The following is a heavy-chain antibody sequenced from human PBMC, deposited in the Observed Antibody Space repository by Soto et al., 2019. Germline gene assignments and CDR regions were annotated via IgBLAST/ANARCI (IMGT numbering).Heavy chain of an antibody. CDR2: IYYSGST. V-gene: IGHV4-39*01. Sequence: SETLSLTCTVSGGSISSSSYYWGWIRQPPGKGLEWIGSIYYSGSTYYNPSLKSRVTISVDTSKNQFSLKLSSVTAADTAVYYCARLPYCSSTSCAYYYYYMDVWGKGTTVTVSS. CDR3: ARLPYCSSTSCAYYYYYMDV. J-gene: IGHJ6*03. CDR1: GGSISSSSYY. D-gene: IGHD2-2*01.